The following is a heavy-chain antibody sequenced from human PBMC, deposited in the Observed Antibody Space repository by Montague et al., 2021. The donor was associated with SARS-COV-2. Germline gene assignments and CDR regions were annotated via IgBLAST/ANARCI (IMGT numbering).Heavy chain of an antibody. Sequence: SETLSLTCAVYGGSFSGYYWSWIRQPPGKGLEWIGEINHSGSTNYNPSLKSRVTISVDTAKNQFSLKLSSVTAADTAVYYCARGYQLRLLEWSSGQSTFDYWGQGTLVTVSS. CDR3: ARGYQLRLLEWSSGQSTFDY. D-gene: IGHD3-3*01. J-gene: IGHJ4*02. CDR2: INHSGST. CDR1: GGSFSGYY. V-gene: IGHV4-34*01.